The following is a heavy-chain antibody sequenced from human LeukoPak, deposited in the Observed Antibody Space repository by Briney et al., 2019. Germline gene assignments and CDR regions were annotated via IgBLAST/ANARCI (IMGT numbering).Heavy chain of an antibody. CDR1: GGSVSSGSYF. J-gene: IGHJ5*02. CDR2: IHTSGNT. D-gene: IGHD3-3*01. CDR3: AGITIFGVIGDP. Sequence: PSQTLSLTCTVSGGSVSSGSYFWTWIRQPAGKGLEWIGRIHTSGNTNYNPSLKSRVTISVDTSKNQFSLNLSSVTAADTAVYYCAGITIFGVIGDPWGQGTLVTVSS. V-gene: IGHV4-61*02.